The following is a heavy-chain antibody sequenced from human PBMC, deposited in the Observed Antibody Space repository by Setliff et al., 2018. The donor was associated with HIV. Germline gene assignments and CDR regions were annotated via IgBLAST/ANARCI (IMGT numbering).Heavy chain of an antibody. CDR1: GVSISNSLW. Sequence: PSETLSLTCVVSGVSISNSLWWTWVRQPPGKGLEWIGEVSHTGSFSYNPSLRSRVAISVDTSKNQFSLKLSSVTAADTAVYYCARPRTYCSGGSCYLGPDYWGQGTLVTVSS. CDR3: ARPRTYCSGGSCYLGPDY. CDR2: VSHTGSF. D-gene: IGHD2-15*01. J-gene: IGHJ4*02. V-gene: IGHV4-4*02.